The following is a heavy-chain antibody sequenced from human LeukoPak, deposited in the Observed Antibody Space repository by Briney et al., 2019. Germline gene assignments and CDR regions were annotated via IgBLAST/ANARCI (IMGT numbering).Heavy chain of an antibody. CDR1: GYTFTSYY. V-gene: IGHV1-46*01. CDR2: INPSGGST. J-gene: IGHJ6*02. D-gene: IGHD1/OR15-1a*01. CDR3: ARDARRTSYYYYGMDV. Sequence: ASVKVSCKASGYTFTSYYMHWVRQAPGQGLKWMGIINPSGGSTSYAQKFQGRVTMTRDTSTSTVYMELSSLRSEDTAVYYCARDARRTSYYYYGMDVWGQGTTVTVSS.